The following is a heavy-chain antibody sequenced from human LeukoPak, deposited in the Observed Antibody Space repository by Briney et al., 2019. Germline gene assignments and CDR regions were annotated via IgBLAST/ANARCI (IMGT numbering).Heavy chain of an antibody. V-gene: IGHV4-4*02. CDR2: IYHSDST. D-gene: IGHD2-8*02. CDR1: GGSISSSNW. J-gene: IGHJ4*02. Sequence: PSGTLSLTCAVSGGSISSSNWWSWVRQPPGKGLEWIGEIYHSDSTYYNPSLKSRVAISVDTSKNQFSLKLNSVTAADTAVYYCARFERSTGCYWGQGTLVTVSS. CDR3: ARFERSTGCY.